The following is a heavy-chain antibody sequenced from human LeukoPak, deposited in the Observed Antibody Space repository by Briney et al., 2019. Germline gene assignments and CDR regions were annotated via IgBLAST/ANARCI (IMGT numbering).Heavy chain of an antibody. CDR1: GFTFSSYA. Sequence: PEGSLRLSCAASGFTFSSYAMSWVRQAPGKGLEWVSAISGSGGSTYYADSVKGRFTISRDNSKNTLYLQMNSLRAEDTAVYYCAKGEVQYYYDSSGYYGGAFDIWGQGTMVTVSS. V-gene: IGHV3-23*01. CDR3: AKGEVQYYYDSSGYYGGAFDI. CDR2: ISGSGGST. J-gene: IGHJ3*02. D-gene: IGHD3-22*01.